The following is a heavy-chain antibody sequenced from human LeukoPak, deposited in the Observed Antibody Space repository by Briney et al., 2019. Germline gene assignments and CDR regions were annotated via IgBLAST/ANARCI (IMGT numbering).Heavy chain of an antibody. CDR3: AREYTTTSTSFDY. CDR1: GGSFSGYY. Sequence: SETLSLICAVYGGSFSGYYWSWIRQPPGKGLEWIGEINHSGSTNYNPSLKSRVTISVDTSKNQLSLKLNSVTAADTAVYYCAREYTTTSTSFDYWGRGTLVTVSS. CDR2: INHSGST. D-gene: IGHD6-6*01. V-gene: IGHV4-34*01. J-gene: IGHJ4*02.